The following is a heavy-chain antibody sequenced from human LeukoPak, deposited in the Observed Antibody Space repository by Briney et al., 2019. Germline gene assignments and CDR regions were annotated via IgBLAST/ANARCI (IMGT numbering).Heavy chain of an antibody. V-gene: IGHV3-23*01. Sequence: PGGSLRLSCAASGFYFSSHAMTWVRQTPTKGLEWVSSITAGGGSIQYADFVKGRFTISRDNSKNTLYLQMNSLRAEDTAVYYCAKEPSWSLLRGSWDYWGQGTLVTVSS. D-gene: IGHD3-22*01. CDR2: ITAGGGSI. J-gene: IGHJ4*02. CDR3: AKEPSWSLLRGSWDY. CDR1: GFYFSSHA.